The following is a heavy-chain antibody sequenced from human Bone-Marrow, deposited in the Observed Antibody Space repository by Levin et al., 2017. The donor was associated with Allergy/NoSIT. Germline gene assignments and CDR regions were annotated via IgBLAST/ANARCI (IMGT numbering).Heavy chain of an antibody. CDR3: AREVAYDGPSDYSGMDV. Sequence: GSLRLSCTVSGGSISSSSYYWGWIRQPPGKGLEWIGTIYYSGSTYYNPSLKSRVTISIDMSKNQFSLKLSSVTAADTAGYYCAREVAYDGPSDYSGMDVWGQGTTVTVSS. CDR2: IYYSGST. J-gene: IGHJ6*02. V-gene: IGHV4-39*07. CDR1: GGSISSSSYY. D-gene: IGHD5-12*01.